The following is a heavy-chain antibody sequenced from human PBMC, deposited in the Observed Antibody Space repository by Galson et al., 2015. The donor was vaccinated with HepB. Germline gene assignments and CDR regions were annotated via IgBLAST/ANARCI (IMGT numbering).Heavy chain of an antibody. CDR1: GFTFSSYA. CDR2: ISYDGSNK. Sequence: SLRLSCAASGFTFSSYAMHWVRQAPGKGLEWVAVISYDGSNKYYADSVKGRFTISRDNSKNTLYLQMNSLRAEDTAVYYCAREHRNFDYWGQGTLVTVSS. V-gene: IGHV3-30*04. J-gene: IGHJ4*02. CDR3: AREHRNFDY.